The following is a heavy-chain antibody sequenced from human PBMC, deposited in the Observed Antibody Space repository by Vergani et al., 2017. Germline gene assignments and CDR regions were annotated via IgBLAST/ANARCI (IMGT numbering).Heavy chain of an antibody. J-gene: IGHJ4*02. V-gene: IGHV3-21*01. D-gene: IGHD2-21*02. CDR3: ARHPSGTVTANFDY. CDR2: ISSSSSYI. Sequence: EVQLVESGGGLVKPGGSLRLSCAASGFTFSSYSMNWVRQAPGKGLEWVSSISSSSSYIYYADSVKGRFTISRDNAKNSLYLQMNSLRAEDTAVYYCARHPSGTVTANFDYWGQGTLVTVSS. CDR1: GFTFSSYS.